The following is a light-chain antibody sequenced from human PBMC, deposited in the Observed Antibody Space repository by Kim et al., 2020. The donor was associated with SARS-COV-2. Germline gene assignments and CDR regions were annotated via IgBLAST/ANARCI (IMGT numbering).Light chain of an antibody. Sequence: VSTGQTASITCSGDRLGDKYACWYQQKPGQSPVLVIYQDSKRPSGIPERFSGSNTGNTATLTISGTQAMDEADYYCQAWDSSTAVFGTGTKVTVL. CDR3: QAWDSSTAV. J-gene: IGLJ1*01. CDR1: RLGDKY. V-gene: IGLV3-1*01. CDR2: QDS.